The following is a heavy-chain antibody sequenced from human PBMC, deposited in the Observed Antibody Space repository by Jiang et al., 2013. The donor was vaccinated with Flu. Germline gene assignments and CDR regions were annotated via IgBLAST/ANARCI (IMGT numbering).Heavy chain of an antibody. D-gene: IGHD6-13*01. CDR1: GFTFSSYG. V-gene: IGHV3-33*01. CDR3: ARAAADSDY. Sequence: GLVQPGGSLRVSCEVSGFTFSSYGMHWVRQAPGKGLEWVAVIWYDGSNKYYADSVKGRFTISRDNSKNTLYLQMNSLRAEDTAVYYCARAAADSDYWGQGTLVTVSS. CDR2: IWYDGSNK. J-gene: IGHJ4*02.